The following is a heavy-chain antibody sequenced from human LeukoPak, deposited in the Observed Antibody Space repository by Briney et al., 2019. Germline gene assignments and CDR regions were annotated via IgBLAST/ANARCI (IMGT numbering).Heavy chain of an antibody. CDR1: GGSFSGYY. D-gene: IGHD3-3*01. Sequence: SETLSLTCAVYGGSFSGYYWSWIRQPPGKGLEWIGEINHSGSTSYNPSLKSRVTISVDTSKNQFSLKLGSVTAADTAVYYCARGCLHYDFWSGYYTGGWFDPWGQGTLVTVSS. J-gene: IGHJ5*02. CDR3: ARGCLHYDFWSGYYTGGWFDP. CDR2: INHSGST. V-gene: IGHV4-34*01.